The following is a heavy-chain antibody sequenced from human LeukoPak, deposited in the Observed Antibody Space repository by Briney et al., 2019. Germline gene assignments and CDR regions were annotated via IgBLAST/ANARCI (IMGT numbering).Heavy chain of an antibody. CDR2: IIPIFGTA. J-gene: IGHJ2*01. D-gene: IGHD3-22*01. Sequence: SVKVSCKASGGTFSSYAISWVRQAPGQGLEWTGRIIPIFGTANYAQRFQGRVTITTDESTSTAYMELSSLRSEDTAVYYCASYDSSGYYRHDGYFDLWGRGTLVTVSS. V-gene: IGHV1-69*05. CDR1: GGTFSSYA. CDR3: ASYDSSGYYRHDGYFDL.